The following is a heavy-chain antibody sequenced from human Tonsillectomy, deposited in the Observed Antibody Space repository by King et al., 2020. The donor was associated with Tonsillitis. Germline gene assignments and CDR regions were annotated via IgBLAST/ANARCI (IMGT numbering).Heavy chain of an antibody. CDR3: ARPAGYGSASPLGV. Sequence: VQLVESGGGLVRPGGSLRLSCAPSGFTFSSYSMNWVRQAPGKGLEWVSSISRSSSYIYYADSLKGRFTISRDNAKNSLYLQMNSLRAEDTAVYYCARPAGYGSASPLGVWGTGTTVTVSS. V-gene: IGHV3-21*01. D-gene: IGHD3-10*01. J-gene: IGHJ6*04. CDR2: ISRSSSYI. CDR1: GFTFSSYS.